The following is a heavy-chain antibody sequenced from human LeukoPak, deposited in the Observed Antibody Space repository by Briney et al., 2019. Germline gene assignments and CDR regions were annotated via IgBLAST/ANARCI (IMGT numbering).Heavy chain of an antibody. J-gene: IGHJ4*02. CDR1: GFTFSAYG. Sequence: GGSLRLSCAASGFTFSAYGMHWVRQAPGKGLEWVAFIRHDGSSKFYADSVKGRFTISRDNSKNTLYLQMNSLRAEDTAVYYCAKESSSGHWGQGTLVTVSS. D-gene: IGHD3-10*01. V-gene: IGHV3-30*02. CDR3: AKESSSGH. CDR2: IRHDGSSK.